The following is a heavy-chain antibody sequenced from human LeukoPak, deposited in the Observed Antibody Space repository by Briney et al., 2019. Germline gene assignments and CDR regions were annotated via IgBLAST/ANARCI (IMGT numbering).Heavy chain of an antibody. CDR2: ISGSGGST. Sequence: GGSLRHSCAASGFTFSSYAMSWVRQAPGKGLEWVSAISGSGGSTYYADSVKGRFTISRDNSKNTLYLQMNSLRAEDTAVYYCAKDHSVAAAGSGYWFDPWGQGTLVTVSS. V-gene: IGHV3-23*01. D-gene: IGHD6-13*01. CDR3: AKDHSVAAAGSGYWFDP. J-gene: IGHJ5*02. CDR1: GFTFSSYA.